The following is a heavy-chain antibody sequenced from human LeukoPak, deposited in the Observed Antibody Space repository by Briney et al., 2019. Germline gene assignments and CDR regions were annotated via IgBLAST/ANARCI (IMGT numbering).Heavy chain of an antibody. CDR1: GGTFSSYA. V-gene: IGHV1-69*13. J-gene: IGHJ3*02. CDR2: IIPIFGTA. D-gene: IGHD2-15*01. Sequence: SVKVSCKASGGTFSSYAISWVRQAPGQGLEWTGGIIPIFGTANYAQKFQGRVTITADESTSTAYMELSSLRSEDTAVYYCARGLDSFDAFDIWGQGTMVTVSS. CDR3: ARGLDSFDAFDI.